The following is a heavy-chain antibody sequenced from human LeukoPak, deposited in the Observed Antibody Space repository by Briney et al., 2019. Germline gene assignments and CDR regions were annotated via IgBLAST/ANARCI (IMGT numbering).Heavy chain of an antibody. D-gene: IGHD6-19*01. CDR1: GFTFSGYW. V-gene: IGHV3-7*01. CDR3: ARWEYTSGWYYIDS. CDR2: IKQNGTEK. J-gene: IGHJ4*02. Sequence: GGSLRLSCAASGFTFSGYWMTWVRQAPGKGLEWVGNIKQNGTEKYYVDSVKGRFTISRDNAKTSLYVQMNRLRAEDTAIYYCARWEYTSGWYYIDSWGQGTLVTVSS.